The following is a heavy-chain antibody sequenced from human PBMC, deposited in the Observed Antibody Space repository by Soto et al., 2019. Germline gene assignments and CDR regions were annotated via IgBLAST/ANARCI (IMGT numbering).Heavy chain of an antibody. Sequence: GASVKVSCKASGYTFTGYYMHWVRQAPGQGLEWMGWINPNSGGTNYAQKFQGWVTMTRDTSISTAYMELSRLRSDDTAVYYCARDSHDFWSGYYGSSYYYYGMDVWGQGTTVTVSS. J-gene: IGHJ6*02. CDR1: GYTFTGYY. V-gene: IGHV1-2*04. CDR2: INPNSGGT. D-gene: IGHD3-3*01. CDR3: ARDSHDFWSGYYGSSYYYYGMDV.